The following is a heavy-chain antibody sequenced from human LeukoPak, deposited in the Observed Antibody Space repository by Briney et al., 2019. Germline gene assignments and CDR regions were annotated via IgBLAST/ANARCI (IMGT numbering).Heavy chain of an antibody. CDR3: ARLDIVVVPAAMYYFDY. J-gene: IGHJ4*02. CDR2: IYHSGST. Sequence: PSETLSLTCTVSGGSISSYYWSWIRQPPGKGLEWIGYIYHSGSTNYNPSLKSRVTISVDTSKNQFSLKLSSETAADTAVYYCARLDIVVVPAAMYYFDYWGQGNLVTVSS. D-gene: IGHD2-2*01. V-gene: IGHV4-59*08. CDR1: GGSISSYY.